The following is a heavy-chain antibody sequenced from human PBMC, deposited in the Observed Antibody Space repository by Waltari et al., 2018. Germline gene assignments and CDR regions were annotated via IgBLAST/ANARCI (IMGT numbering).Heavy chain of an antibody. J-gene: IGHJ4*02. CDR2: IHRSGRT. V-gene: IGHV4-4*03. CDR1: GDSMSSTDW. D-gene: IGHD2-15*01. CDR3: ARDRGRGIYLDS. Sequence: QLQLQQSGPGLVKPPGTLSLTCTVTGDSMSSTDWWSWVRQSPEKGLEWIGQIHRSGRTNYNPSLESRVTISIDTSNNQFSLKVTSTTAADTAVYYCARDRGRGIYLDSWGQGTLVTVSP.